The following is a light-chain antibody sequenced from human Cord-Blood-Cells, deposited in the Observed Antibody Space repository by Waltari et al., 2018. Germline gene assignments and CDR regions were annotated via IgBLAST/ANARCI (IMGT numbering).Light chain of an antibody. CDR1: SGHSSYA. CDR3: QTWGTGIRV. Sequence: QLVLTQSPSASASLGASVKLTCTLSSGHSSYAIAWHQQQPENGPRYLTKLNRDRSHGKGAGIPVRFSGSSSGAERYLSIASRQSEDEADYYCQTWGTGIRVFGGGTKLTVL. CDR2: LNRDRSH. V-gene: IGLV4-69*01. J-gene: IGLJ3*02.